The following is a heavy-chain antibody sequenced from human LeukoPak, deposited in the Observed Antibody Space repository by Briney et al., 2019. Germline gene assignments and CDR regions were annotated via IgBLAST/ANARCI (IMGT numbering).Heavy chain of an antibody. CDR1: GGSISSGSYY. CDR2: IYTSGST. D-gene: IGHD1-14*01. Sequence: PSETLSLTCTVSGGSISSGSYYWSWIRQPAGKGLEWIGRIYTSGSTNYNPSLKSRVTISVDTSKNQFSLKLSSVTAADTAVYYCARGYNRWFDPWSQGTLVTVSS. V-gene: IGHV4-61*02. J-gene: IGHJ5*02. CDR3: ARGYNRWFDP.